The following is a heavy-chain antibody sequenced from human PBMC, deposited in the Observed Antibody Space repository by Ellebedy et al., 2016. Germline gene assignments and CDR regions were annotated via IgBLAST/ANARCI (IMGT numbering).Heavy chain of an antibody. D-gene: IGHD3/OR15-3a*01. CDR2: IYPADSET. CDR1: GYNFATSW. J-gene: IGHJ6*02. V-gene: IGHV5-51*01. CDR3: GRLRDFALDV. Sequence: GESLKISCQASGYNFATSWIGWVRQMPGKGLEWVGTIYPADSETRYSPSFRGQVTMSADKSISTAYLQWSSLKASDTATYYCGRLRDFALDVWGQGTTVTVSS.